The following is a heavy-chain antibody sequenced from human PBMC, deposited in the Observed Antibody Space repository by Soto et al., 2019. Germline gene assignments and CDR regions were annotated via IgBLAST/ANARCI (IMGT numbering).Heavy chain of an antibody. Sequence: EVQLLESGGGLVQPGGSLRLSCAASGFTFTSYAMSWVRQAPGKGLEWVSAISGSGGTTYYADSEKGRFTISRDNSKNTLCLQMNSLRAEDTAVYYCAKEGTSRGGAFDIWGQGTMVTVSS. CDR1: GFTFTSYA. V-gene: IGHV3-23*01. J-gene: IGHJ3*02. CDR3: AKEGTSRGGAFDI. D-gene: IGHD2-2*01. CDR2: ISGSGGTT.